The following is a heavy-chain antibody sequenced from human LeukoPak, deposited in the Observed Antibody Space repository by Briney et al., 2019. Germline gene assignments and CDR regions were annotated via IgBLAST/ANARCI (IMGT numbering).Heavy chain of an antibody. CDR3: ARVGCGGDCYADAFDT. D-gene: IGHD2-21*02. V-gene: IGHV1-46*01. J-gene: IGHJ3*02. CDR1: GYTLTRYY. Sequence: ASLWVSSKPSGYTLTRYYIRCVRQAPQQRLEWMLIINPSGGSTSYAKKFQGRVTMTRDTFTRTVYRELSSLRSEDTAIYYCARVGCGGDCYADAFDTWGQGTMVTVSS. CDR2: INPSGGST.